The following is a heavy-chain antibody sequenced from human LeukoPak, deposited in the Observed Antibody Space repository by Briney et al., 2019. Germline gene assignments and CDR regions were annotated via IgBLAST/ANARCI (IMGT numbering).Heavy chain of an antibody. Sequence: SETLSLTCAVSGGSISSSNWWSWVRQPPGKGLDWIGEIYHSGSTNYNPSLKSRVTISVDKSKNQFYLKLSSVTAADTAVYYCESVGHIGVGATGYYYYGMDVWGQGTTVTVSS. CDR1: GGSISSSNW. CDR2: IYHSGST. V-gene: IGHV4-4*02. J-gene: IGHJ6*02. CDR3: ESVGHIGVGATGYYYYGMDV. D-gene: IGHD1-26*01.